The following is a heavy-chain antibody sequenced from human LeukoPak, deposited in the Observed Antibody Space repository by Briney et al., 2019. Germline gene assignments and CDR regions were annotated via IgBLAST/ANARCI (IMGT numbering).Heavy chain of an antibody. CDR3: ATRAIVATIPYFDY. D-gene: IGHD5-12*01. J-gene: IGHJ4*02. CDR2: IQYDGTDK. CDR1: GFTFSSYG. Sequence: GGSLRLSCAASGFTFSSYGMHWVRQAPGKGLEWVAFIQYDGTDKYYADSVKGRFTISRDNSKNTLHLQMNSLRLEDTSLYYCATRAIVATIPYFDYWGQGTLVTVSS. V-gene: IGHV3-30*02.